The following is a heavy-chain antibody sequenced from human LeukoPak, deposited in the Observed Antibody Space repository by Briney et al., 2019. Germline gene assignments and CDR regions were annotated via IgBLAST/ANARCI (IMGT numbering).Heavy chain of an antibody. CDR1: GGSFSGYY. V-gene: IGHV4-34*01. Sequence: PSETLSLTCAVYGGSFSGYYWSWIRQPPGKGLEWIGEINHSGSTNYNPSLKSRVTISVDTSKNQFSLKLSSVTAADTAVYYCARATRYSSSSGFDYWGQGTLVTVSS. CDR3: ARATRYSSSSGFDY. D-gene: IGHD6-6*01. CDR2: INHSGST. J-gene: IGHJ4*02.